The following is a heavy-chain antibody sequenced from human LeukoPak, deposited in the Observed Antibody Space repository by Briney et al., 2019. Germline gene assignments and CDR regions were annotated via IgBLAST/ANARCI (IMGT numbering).Heavy chain of an antibody. CDR1: GFTFSSYW. Sequence: GGSPRLSCAASGFTFSSYWMSWVRQAPGKGLEWVTNIKQDGSEKYYVDSVKGRFTISRDNAKNSLYLQMNSLRAEDTAVYYCARVTMIVVPAGLDAFDIWGQGTMVTVSS. CDR3: ARVTMIVVPAGLDAFDI. CDR2: IKQDGSEK. J-gene: IGHJ3*02. D-gene: IGHD3-22*01. V-gene: IGHV3-7*01.